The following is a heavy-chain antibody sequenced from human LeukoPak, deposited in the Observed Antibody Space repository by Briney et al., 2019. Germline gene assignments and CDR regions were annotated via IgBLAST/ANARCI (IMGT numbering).Heavy chain of an antibody. V-gene: IGHV4-39*01. D-gene: IGHD1-26*01. Sequence: PSETLSLTCTVSGGSISSSSYYWGWIRQPPGKGLEWIGSIYYSGSTYYNPSLKSRVTISVDTSKNQFSLKLSSVTAADTAVYYCARQWSWEYYMDVWGKGTTVTVSS. J-gene: IGHJ6*03. CDR2: IYYSGST. CDR3: ARQWSWEYYMDV. CDR1: GGSISSSSYY.